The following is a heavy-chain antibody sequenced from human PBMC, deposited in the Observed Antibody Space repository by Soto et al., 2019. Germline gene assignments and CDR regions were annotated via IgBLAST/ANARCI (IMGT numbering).Heavy chain of an antibody. J-gene: IGHJ6*02. CDR1: GGSISSGGYY. CDR3: ARDLRFRGFYGMDV. CDR2: IYYSGST. Sequence: SETLSLTCTVSGGSISSGGYYWSWIRQHPGKGLEWIGYIYYSGSTYYNPSLKSRVTISVDTSKNQFSRKLSSVTAADTAVYYCARDLRFRGFYGMDVWGQGTTVTVSS. D-gene: IGHD3-10*01. V-gene: IGHV4-31*03.